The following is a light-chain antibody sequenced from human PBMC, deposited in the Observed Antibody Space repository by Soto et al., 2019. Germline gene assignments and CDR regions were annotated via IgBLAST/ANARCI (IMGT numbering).Light chain of an antibody. CDR3: SSYRGGRTLV. CDR1: SSDVGGYNY. V-gene: IGLV2-14*01. Sequence: QPASVSVLLRRSRTISCTSTSSDVGGYNYVSWYQQHPGNAPKLIIYEVSNRPAGVSNRFSGSKSGNTASLTISGLQSEDEADHYCSSYRGGRTLVFGTGTKVTVL. CDR2: EVS. J-gene: IGLJ1*01.